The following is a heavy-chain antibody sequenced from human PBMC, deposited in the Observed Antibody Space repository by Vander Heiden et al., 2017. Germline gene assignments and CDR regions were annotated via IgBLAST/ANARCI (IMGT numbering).Heavy chain of an antibody. CDR3: ARVPPNYYDSSGYLNWFDP. Sequence: QVQLQESGPGLVKPSGPLSLTCAVSGGSISSSNWWSWVRQPPGKGLEWIGEIYHSGSTNYNPSLKSRVTISVDKSKNQFSLKLSSVTAADTAVYYCARVPPNYYDSSGYLNWFDPWGQGTLVTVSS. V-gene: IGHV4-4*02. CDR2: IYHSGST. D-gene: IGHD3-22*01. CDR1: GGSISSSNW. J-gene: IGHJ5*02.